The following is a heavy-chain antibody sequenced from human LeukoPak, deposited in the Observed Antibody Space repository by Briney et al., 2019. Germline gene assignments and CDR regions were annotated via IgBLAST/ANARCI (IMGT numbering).Heavy chain of an antibody. Sequence: PSETLSLTCTVSGGSISSSSYYWGWIRQPPGKGLEWIGSIYYSGSTYYNPSLKSRVTISVDTSKNQSSLKLRSVTAADTAVYYCARDYGDIPPDWYYDLWGRGTLVTVSS. V-gene: IGHV4-39*07. J-gene: IGHJ2*01. D-gene: IGHD4-17*01. CDR2: IYYSGST. CDR1: GGSISSSSYY. CDR3: ARDYGDIPPDWYYDL.